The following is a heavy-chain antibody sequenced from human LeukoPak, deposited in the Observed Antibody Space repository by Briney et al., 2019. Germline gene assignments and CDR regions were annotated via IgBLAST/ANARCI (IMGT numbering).Heavy chain of an antibody. CDR1: GYTFPSYG. D-gene: IGHD6-13*01. V-gene: IGHV1-18*04. CDR2: IRAYNGNT. Sequence: GASVKVSSKPSGYTFPSYGISWVRQAPGHRGEWMRWIRAYNGNTNYAQKLQGRVTMTTDTSASTAYMELRSLRSYDTAVYYGARVLYSSSWSHQCYFDYWGQGTLVTVSS. CDR3: ARVLYSSSWSHQCYFDY. J-gene: IGHJ4*02.